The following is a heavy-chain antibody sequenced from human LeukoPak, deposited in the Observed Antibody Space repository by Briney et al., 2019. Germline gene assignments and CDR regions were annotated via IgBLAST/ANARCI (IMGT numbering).Heavy chain of an antibody. V-gene: IGHV4-34*01. D-gene: IGHD2-15*01. CDR2: INHSGST. CDR3: ARVGYCSGGSCPGAFDI. Sequence: SETLSLTCAVYGGSFSGYYWSWIRRPPGKGLEWIGEINHSGSTNYNPSLMSRVTISVDTSKNQFSLKLSSVTAADTAVYYCARVGYCSGGSCPGAFDIWGQGTMVTVSS. CDR1: GGSFSGYY. J-gene: IGHJ3*02.